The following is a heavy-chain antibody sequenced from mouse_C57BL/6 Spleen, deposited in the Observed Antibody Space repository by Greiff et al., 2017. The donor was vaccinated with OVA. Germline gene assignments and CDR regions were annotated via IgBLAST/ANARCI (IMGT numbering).Heavy chain of an antibody. CDR2: IHPNSGST. D-gene: IGHD1-1*01. V-gene: IGHV1-64*01. CDR3: ALISTVVSYWYFDV. CDR1: GYTFTSYW. J-gene: IGHJ1*03. Sequence: QVQLQQPGAELVKPGASVKLSCKASGYTFTSYWMHWVKQRPGQGLEWIGMIHPNSGSTNYNEKFKSKATLTVDKSSSTAYMQLSSLTSEDSAVYYCALISTVVSYWYFDVWGKGTTVTVSS.